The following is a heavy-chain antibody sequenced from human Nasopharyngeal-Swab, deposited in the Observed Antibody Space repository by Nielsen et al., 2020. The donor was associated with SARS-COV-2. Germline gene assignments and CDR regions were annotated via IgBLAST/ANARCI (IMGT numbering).Heavy chain of an antibody. J-gene: IGHJ4*02. D-gene: IGHD1-1*01. CDR2: ISSSSSYI. V-gene: IGHV3-21*01. CDR3: ARDLPFRAQLAFDY. CDR1: GFTFSSYS. Sequence: GESLKISCAASGFTFSSYSLNWVRQAPGKGLEWVSSISSSSSYIYYADSVKGRFTISRDNAKNSLYLQMNSLRAKDTAVYYCARDLPFRAQLAFDYWGQGTLVTVSS.